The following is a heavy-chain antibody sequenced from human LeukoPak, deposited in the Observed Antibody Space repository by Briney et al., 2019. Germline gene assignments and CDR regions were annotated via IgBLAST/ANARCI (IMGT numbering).Heavy chain of an antibody. J-gene: IGHJ4*02. V-gene: IGHV3-30*02. D-gene: IGHD3-22*01. CDR2: IRYDGTNK. CDR3: AKDSAYYYDSSGYYYD. Sequence: GGSLRLSCAASGFSFSSYGMHWVRQAPGKGLEWVAFIRYDGTNKYYADSVKGRFTISRDNSKNTLYLQMNNLRAEDTAMYYCAKDSAYYYDSSGYYYDWGQGTLVTVSS. CDR1: GFSFSSYG.